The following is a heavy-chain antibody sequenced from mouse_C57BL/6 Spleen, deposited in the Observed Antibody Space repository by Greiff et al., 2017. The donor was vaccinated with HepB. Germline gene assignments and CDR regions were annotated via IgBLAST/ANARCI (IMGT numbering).Heavy chain of an antibody. V-gene: IGHV1-76*01. CDR2: IYPGSGNT. CDR1: GYTFTDYY. Sequence: VQLQQSGAELVRPGASVKLSCKASGYTFTDYYINWVKQRPGQGLEWIARIYPGSGNTYYNEKFKGKATLTAEKSSSTAYMQLSSLTSEDSAVYFCATPYYYGKDYAMDYWGQGTSVTVSS. D-gene: IGHD1-1*01. J-gene: IGHJ4*01. CDR3: ATPYYYGKDYAMDY.